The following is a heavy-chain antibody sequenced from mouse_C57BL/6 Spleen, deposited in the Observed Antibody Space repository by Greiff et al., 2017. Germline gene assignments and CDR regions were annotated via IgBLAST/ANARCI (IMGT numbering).Heavy chain of an antibody. CDR3: ATGTYYFGC. D-gene: IGHD3-3*01. J-gene: IGHJ2*01. CDR2: IDPSDSYT. V-gene: IGHV1-50*01. CDR1: GYTFTSYW. Sequence: VQLQQPGAELVKPGASVKLSCKASGYTFTSYWMQWVKQRPGQGLEWIGEIDPSDSYTNYNQKFKGKATLTVDTSSSPAYMQLSSLTSEDSAVYYCATGTYYFGCWGQGTTLTVSS.